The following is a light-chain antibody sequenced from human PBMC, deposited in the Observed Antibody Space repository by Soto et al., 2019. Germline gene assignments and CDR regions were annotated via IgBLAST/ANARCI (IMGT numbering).Light chain of an antibody. J-gene: IGKJ1*01. CDR2: GAS. CDR1: QSISGSY. CDR3: QQYGSSGT. Sequence: EIVLTQSPGTLSLSPGERATLSCRASQSISGSYLVWYQHKPGQAPRLLIYGASNRATGVPDRFSGSGSVTDFTLTISRLEPEDCAVYYCQQYGSSGTFGHWTKVEIK. V-gene: IGKV3-20*01.